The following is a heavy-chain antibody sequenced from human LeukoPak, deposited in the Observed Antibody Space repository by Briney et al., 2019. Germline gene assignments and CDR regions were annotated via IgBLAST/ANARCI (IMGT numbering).Heavy chain of an antibody. CDR3: ARGKVWWGEYYGMDV. D-gene: IGHD2-15*01. J-gene: IGHJ6*02. CDR1: GYTFTGYY. V-gene: IGHV1-2*02. Sequence: ASVKVSCKASGYTFTGYYMHWVRQAPGQGLEWMGWINPNSGGTNYAQKFQGRVTMTRDTSISTAYMELSRLRSDDTAVYYCARGKVWWGEYYGMDVWGQGTTVTVSS. CDR2: INPNSGGT.